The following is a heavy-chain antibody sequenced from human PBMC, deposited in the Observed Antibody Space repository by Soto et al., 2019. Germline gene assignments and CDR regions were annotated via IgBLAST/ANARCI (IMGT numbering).Heavy chain of an antibody. D-gene: IGHD2-21*01. Sequence: PSETLSLTCTVSGGSITSSSYYWGWIRQPPGKGLEWIGTIYYSGSTYYNPSLKSRVTISVDTSKNQFSLKLRSVTAADTAFYYCARRDLRTYWFDPWGQGTLVTVSS. CDR3: ARRDLRTYWFDP. CDR1: GGSITSSSYY. J-gene: IGHJ5*02. V-gene: IGHV4-39*07. CDR2: IYYSGST.